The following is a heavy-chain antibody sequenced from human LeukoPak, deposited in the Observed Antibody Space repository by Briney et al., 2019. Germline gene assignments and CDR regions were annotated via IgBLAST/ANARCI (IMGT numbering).Heavy chain of an antibody. Sequence: GGSLRLSCAASGFTFSSYAMSWVRQAPGKGLEWVSAISGSGGSTYYADSVKGRFTISRDNSKNTLYLQMNSLRAEDTAVYCCAKTPKYSSGLGAFDIWGQGTMVTVSS. CDR3: AKTPKYSSGLGAFDI. CDR1: GFTFSSYA. D-gene: IGHD6-19*01. CDR2: ISGSGGST. J-gene: IGHJ3*02. V-gene: IGHV3-23*01.